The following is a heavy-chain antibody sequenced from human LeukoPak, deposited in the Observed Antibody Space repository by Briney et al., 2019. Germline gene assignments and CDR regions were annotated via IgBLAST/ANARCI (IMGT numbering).Heavy chain of an antibody. V-gene: IGHV3-53*01. CDR3: ASSNYYDSSGYYH. Sequence: GGSLRLSCAASGFTVSSNYMSWVRQAPGKGLEWVSVIYSGGSTYYADSVKGRFTIPRDNFKNTLYLQMNSLRAEDTAVYYCASSNYYDSSGYYHWGQGTLVTVSS. CDR2: IYSGGST. D-gene: IGHD3-22*01. CDR1: GFTVSSNY. J-gene: IGHJ5*02.